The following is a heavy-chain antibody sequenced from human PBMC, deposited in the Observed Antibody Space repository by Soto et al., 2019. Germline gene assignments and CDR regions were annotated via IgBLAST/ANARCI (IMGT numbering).Heavy chain of an antibody. J-gene: IGHJ3*02. Sequence: GGSLRLSCATSGFTFSGFLMHWVRQAPGKGLESVALITYDGRNDYYAESVKGRFSISRDNSKNTLYLQMNSLRPDDTAVYYCARDLYFGAGDAIDIWGQGTTVTVSS. CDR1: GFTFSGFL. D-gene: IGHD3-10*01. CDR3: ARDLYFGAGDAIDI. CDR2: ITYDGRND. V-gene: IGHV3-30*04.